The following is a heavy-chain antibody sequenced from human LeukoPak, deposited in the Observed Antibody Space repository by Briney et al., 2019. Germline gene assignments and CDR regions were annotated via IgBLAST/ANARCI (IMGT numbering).Heavy chain of an antibody. CDR3: AREVSRWPYYFDY. V-gene: IGHV4-30-4*01. Sequence: SETLSLTCTVSGGSISSGDYYWSWIRQPPGKGLEWIGYIYYSGSTYYNPSLKSRVTISVDTSKNQFSLKLSSVTAADTAVYYCAREVSRWPYYFDYWGQGTLVTVSS. D-gene: IGHD4-23*01. CDR1: GGSISSGDYY. CDR2: IYYSGST. J-gene: IGHJ4*02.